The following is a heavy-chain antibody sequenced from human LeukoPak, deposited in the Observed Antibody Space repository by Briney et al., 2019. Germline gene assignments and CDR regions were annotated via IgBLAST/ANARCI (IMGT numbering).Heavy chain of an antibody. Sequence: GGSLRLSCSTSGFTFKNFALSWVRQAPGKGLEWVATIPYRAGKSYYADSVQGRFPISRDDSAKTVYLHLNSLRAGDTVIYYCAKVYCSSPRCFLPFDYWGQGTLVTVSS. CDR3: AKVYCSSPRCFLPFDY. CDR1: GFTFKNFA. D-gene: IGHD2-2*01. V-gene: IGHV3-23*01. CDR2: IPYRAGKS. J-gene: IGHJ4*02.